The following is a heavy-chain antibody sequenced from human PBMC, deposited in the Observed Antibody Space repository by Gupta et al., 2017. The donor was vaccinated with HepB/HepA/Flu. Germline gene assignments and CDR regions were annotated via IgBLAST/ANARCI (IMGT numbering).Heavy chain of an antibody. J-gene: IGHJ6*02. V-gene: IGHV3-72*01. Sequence: EVQLVESGGGLVQPGGSLRLSCVASGFPFRDFWIDWVRQATGKGLEWVGRTRARANTYLSEYAQSVKGRSTLSRDESKKSVYLQMDSLKSDDTAVYYCVRGGGNSGGADYDGMDVWGQGTTVTVSS. D-gene: IGHD3-16*01. CDR3: VRGGGNSGGADYDGMDV. CDR1: GFPFRDFW. CDR2: TRARANTYLS.